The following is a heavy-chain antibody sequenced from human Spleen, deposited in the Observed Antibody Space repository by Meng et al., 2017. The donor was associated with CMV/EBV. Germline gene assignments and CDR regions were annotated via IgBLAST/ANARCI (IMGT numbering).Heavy chain of an antibody. CDR1: GGTFRSYA. CDR3: AREPGYCSSTSCYID. J-gene: IGHJ4*02. Sequence: SGGTFRSYAISWVRQAPGQGLEWMGGIIPIFGTANYAQKFQGRVTITTDESTSTAYMELSSLRSEDTAVYYCAREPGYCSSTSCYIDWGQGTLVTVSS. V-gene: IGHV1-69*05. CDR2: IIPIFGTA. D-gene: IGHD2-2*02.